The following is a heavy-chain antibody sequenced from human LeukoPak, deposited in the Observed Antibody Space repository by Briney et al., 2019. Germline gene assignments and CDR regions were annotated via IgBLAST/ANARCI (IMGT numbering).Heavy chain of an antibody. J-gene: IGHJ5*02. Sequence: GESLRLSCVASGFTFSSFVMHWVRQAPGEGLEYVSAITTHGSDTYYADSVKGRFTISRDNSNNTLFLQMGSLRAEDTAVYYCARAGGWQWLGNWFDPWGQGTLVTVSS. V-gene: IGHV3-64*02. D-gene: IGHD6-19*01. CDR1: GFTFSSFV. CDR3: ARAGGWQWLGNWFDP. CDR2: ITTHGSDT.